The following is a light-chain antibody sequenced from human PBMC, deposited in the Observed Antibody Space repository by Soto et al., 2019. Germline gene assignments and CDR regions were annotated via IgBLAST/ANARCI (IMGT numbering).Light chain of an antibody. CDR3: QQRDNWLLP. V-gene: IGKV3-11*01. CDR1: QSISSY. Sequence: MFSQSPATVSLSKEERATLYCRASQSISSYLAWYQQKPGQAPRLLIYDASNRATGIPARFSGSGSGTDFTLTISSLEPEDFAIYYCQQRDNWLLPFGPVANVAI. J-gene: IGKJ3*01. CDR2: DAS.